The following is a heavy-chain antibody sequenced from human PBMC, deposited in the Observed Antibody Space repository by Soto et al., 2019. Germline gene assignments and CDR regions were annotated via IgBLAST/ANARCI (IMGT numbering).Heavy chain of an antibody. D-gene: IGHD2-21*02. CDR2: ISGSGGST. CDR3: AKGLRVTSVHYFDY. J-gene: IGHJ4*02. Sequence: GGSLRLSCAASGFTFSSYAMSWVRQAPGKGLEWVSAISGSGGSTYYADSVKGRFTISRDNSKNTLYLQMNSLRAGDTAVYYCAKGLRVTSVHYFDYWGQGTLVTVSS. V-gene: IGHV3-23*01. CDR1: GFTFSSYA.